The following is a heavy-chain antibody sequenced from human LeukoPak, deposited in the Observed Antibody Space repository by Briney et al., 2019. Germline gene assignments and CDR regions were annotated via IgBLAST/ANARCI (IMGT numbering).Heavy chain of an antibody. V-gene: IGHV3-66*01. J-gene: IGHJ4*02. CDR1: GFTVSSNF. Sequence: GGSLRLSCAASGFTVSSNFMSWVRQAPGKGLEWVSVIYSGGNTYYADSVKGRFTISRDKSKNTLYLQMNSLRAEDTAVYYCARGYSSSWYWDYWGQGTLVTVSS. CDR2: IYSGGNT. CDR3: ARGYSSSWYWDY. D-gene: IGHD6-13*01.